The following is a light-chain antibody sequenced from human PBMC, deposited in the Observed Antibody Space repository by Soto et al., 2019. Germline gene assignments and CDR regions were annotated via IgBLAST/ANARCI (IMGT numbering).Light chain of an antibody. CDR3: AAWDDSLNGVV. Sequence: QSVLTQPPSASGTPGQRVTISCSGSSSNIGSNTVNWYQQVPGTAPKLLIYNNNQRPSGVPDRFSGSKSGTSASLAISGLQYEDEADYYCAAWDDSLNGVVFGGGTKVTVL. CDR2: NNN. CDR1: SSNIGSNT. J-gene: IGLJ2*01. V-gene: IGLV1-44*01.